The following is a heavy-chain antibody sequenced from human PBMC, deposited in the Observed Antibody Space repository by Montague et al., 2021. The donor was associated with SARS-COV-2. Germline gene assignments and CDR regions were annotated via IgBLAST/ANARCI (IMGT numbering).Heavy chain of an antibody. CDR3: ARHRKDYDSLTGYSTSFYYDMDV. D-gene: IGHD3-9*01. V-gene: IGHV4-59*08. CDR1: GCSTSRYY. Sequence: SETLSLTCTVSGCSTSRYYWCWIRQPPGKGLEWFGYVSYSGSDYXHSLSIRVPITVATSKKLFSLCLSSVTAAATAISYCARHRKDYDSLTGYSTSFYYDMDVWGQGTTVTVSS. CDR2: VSYSGS. J-gene: IGHJ6*02.